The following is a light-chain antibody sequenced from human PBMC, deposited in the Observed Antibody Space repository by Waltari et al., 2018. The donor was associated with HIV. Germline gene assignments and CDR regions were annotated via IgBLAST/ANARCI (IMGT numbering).Light chain of an antibody. CDR3: QHSYSPTFT. V-gene: IGKV1-39*01. CDR2: AAS. Sequence: DIQMAQSPSSLSASVGDRVSITCRASQRISRYLNWYRQKPGAAPELLIYAASSLQRGVPSRFSGSGSGTDFTLTISALQPEDFATYYCQHSYSPTFTFGPGTKVDFK. J-gene: IGKJ3*01. CDR1: QRISRY.